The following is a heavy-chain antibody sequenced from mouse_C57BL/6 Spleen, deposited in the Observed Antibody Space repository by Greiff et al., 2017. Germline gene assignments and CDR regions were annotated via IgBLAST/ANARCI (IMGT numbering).Heavy chain of an antibody. V-gene: IGHV1-18*01. CDR1: GYTFTDYN. CDR2: INPNNGGT. J-gene: IGHJ1*03. D-gene: IGHD1-1*01. Sequence: EVQLQQSGPELVKPGASVKIPCTASGYTFTDYNMDWVKQSHGKSLEWIGEINPNNGGTIYNQKFKGKATLTVDKSSSTAYMELRSLTSEDTAVYYCARSLTTVDYWYFDVWGTGTTVTVSS. CDR3: ARSLTTVDYWYFDV.